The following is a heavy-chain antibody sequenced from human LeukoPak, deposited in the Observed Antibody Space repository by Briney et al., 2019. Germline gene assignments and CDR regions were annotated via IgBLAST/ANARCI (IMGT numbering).Heavy chain of an antibody. J-gene: IGHJ6*03. V-gene: IGHV4-59*12. CDR1: GASISKDY. CDR3: ARLMVPGAPRYYYYYMDV. D-gene: IGHD2-2*01. CDR2: VTHSDFNKANGDIT. Sequence: PSETLSLTCTVSGASISKDYWAWIRQPPGKGLEWIGYVTHSDFNKANGDITNYNPSLKSRVTISVDTSKNQFSLKLSSVTAADTAVYYCARLMVPGAPRYYYYYMDVWGKGTTVTVSS.